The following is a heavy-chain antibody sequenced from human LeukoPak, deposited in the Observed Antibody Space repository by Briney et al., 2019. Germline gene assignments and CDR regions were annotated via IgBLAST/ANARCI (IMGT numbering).Heavy chain of an antibody. D-gene: IGHD6-19*01. CDR1: GFPFSSYE. V-gene: IGHV3-23*01. CDR2: ISNGGEDT. J-gene: IGHJ4*02. CDR3: AKERYSSGWSDSFDY. Sequence: QPGGSLRLSCVASGFPFSSYEMNWVRQAPGKGLEWVASISNGGEDTYYADSVKGRFTISRVNSKNTLYLQMNSLRAEDTAVYYCAKERYSSGWSDSFDYWGQGTQVTVSS.